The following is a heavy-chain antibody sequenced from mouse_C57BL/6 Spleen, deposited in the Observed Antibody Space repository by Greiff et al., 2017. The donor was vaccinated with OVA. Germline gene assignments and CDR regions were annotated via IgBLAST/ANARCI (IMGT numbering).Heavy chain of an antibody. CDR1: GYAFSSSW. CDR2: IYPGDGAT. V-gene: IGHV1-82*01. CDR3: AREVITTPLDY. Sequence: QVQLQQSGPELVKPGASVKISCKASGYAFSSSWMNWVKQRPGKGLEWIGRIYPGDGATNYNGKFKGKATLTADKSSSTAYMQLSSLTSEDSAVDCCAREVITTPLDYWGQGTTLTVSS. J-gene: IGHJ2*01. D-gene: IGHD1-1*01.